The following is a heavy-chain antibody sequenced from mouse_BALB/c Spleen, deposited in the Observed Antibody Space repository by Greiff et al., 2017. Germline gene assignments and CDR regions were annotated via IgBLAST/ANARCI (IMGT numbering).Heavy chain of an antibody. CDR2: ISSGGST. CDR3: ARVGFDYAMDY. J-gene: IGHJ4*01. V-gene: IGHV5-6-5*01. Sequence: EVKLEESGGGLVKPGGSLKLSCAASGFTFSSYAMSWVRQTPEKRLEWVASISSGGSTYYPDSVKGRFTISRDNARNILYLQMSSLRSEDTAMYYCARVGFDYAMDYWGQGTSVTVSS. CDR1: GFTFSSYA.